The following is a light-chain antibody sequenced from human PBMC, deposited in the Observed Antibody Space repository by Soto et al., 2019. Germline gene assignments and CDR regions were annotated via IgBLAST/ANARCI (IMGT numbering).Light chain of an antibody. V-gene: IGLV2-23*01. CDR3: CSYAGSVV. CDR2: EGS. J-gene: IGLJ2*01. Sequence: QSVLTQPASVSGSPGQSITISCTGTSSDVGSYNLVSWYQQHPGKAPKLMIYEGSKRPSGVSNRFSGSKSRNTASLTISGLQAEDEADYYCCSYAGSVVFGGGTQLTVL. CDR1: SSDVGSYNL.